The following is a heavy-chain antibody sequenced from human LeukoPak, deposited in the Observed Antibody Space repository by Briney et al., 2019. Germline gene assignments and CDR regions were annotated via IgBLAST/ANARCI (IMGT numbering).Heavy chain of an antibody. V-gene: IGHV3-48*01. J-gene: IGHJ4*02. CDR3: ARVGSNQWLDY. CDR1: GFTLSSYS. D-gene: IGHD6-19*01. CDR2: ISGGSSTI. Sequence: GGSLRLSCAASGFTLSSYSMNWVRQAPGKGLEWVSYISGGSSTIYNADSVKGRFTISRDNAKNLLYLLMDTLRAEDTAVCYCARVGSNQWLDYWGQGTLVTVSS.